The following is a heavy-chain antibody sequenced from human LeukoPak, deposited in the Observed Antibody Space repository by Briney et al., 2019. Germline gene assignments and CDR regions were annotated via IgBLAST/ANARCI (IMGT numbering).Heavy chain of an antibody. J-gene: IGHJ4*02. CDR3: AREDIVATIDCFDY. V-gene: IGHV3-48*03. D-gene: IGHD5-12*01. CDR1: GFTFSSYE. CDR2: ISSSGSTI. Sequence: GGSLRPSCAASGFTFSSYEMNWVRQAPGKGLEWVSYISSSGSTIYYADSVKGRFTISRDNAKNSLYLQMNSLRAEDTAVYYCAREDIVATIDCFDYWGQGTLVTVSS.